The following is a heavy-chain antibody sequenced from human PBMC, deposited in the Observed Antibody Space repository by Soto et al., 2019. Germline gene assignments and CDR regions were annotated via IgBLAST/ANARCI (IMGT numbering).Heavy chain of an antibody. V-gene: IGHV4-34*01. CDR1: GGSFSGYY. D-gene: IGHD2-2*02. CDR3: ARGPTIVVVPAAILYYYGMDV. J-gene: IGHJ6*02. Sequence: NPSETLSLTCAVYGGSFSGYYWSWIRQPPGKGLEWIGEINHSGSTNYNPSLKSRVTISVDTSKNQFSLKLSSVTAADTAVYYCARGPTIVVVPAAILYYYGMDVWGQGTTVTVSS. CDR2: INHSGST.